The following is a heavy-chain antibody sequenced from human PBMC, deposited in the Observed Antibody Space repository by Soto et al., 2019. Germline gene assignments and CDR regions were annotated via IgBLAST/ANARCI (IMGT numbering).Heavy chain of an antibody. J-gene: IGHJ4*02. D-gene: IGHD5-18*01. V-gene: IGHV1-24*01. CDR3: ARSPYNYGYYVFDY. Sequence: ASVKVSCKVSGYSLTELSMHWVRQAPGKGLEWMGGFDAEDGETMFAQKFHGRVTMTEDASTDTAYMELSSLRSEDTAVYYCARSPYNYGYYVFDYWGQGTLVTVSS. CDR2: FDAEDGET. CDR1: GYSLTELS.